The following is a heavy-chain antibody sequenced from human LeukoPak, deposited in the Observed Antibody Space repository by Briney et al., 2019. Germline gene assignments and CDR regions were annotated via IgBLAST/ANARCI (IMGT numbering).Heavy chain of an antibody. CDR1: GGSISSGNYY. Sequence: SETLSLTCTVSGGSISSGNYYWSWIRQPAGKGLEWIGRIYTSGSTNYNPSLKSRVTISVDTSKNQFSLKLSSVTAADTAVYYCARVRHYDFWSGPSPYYYYYMDVWGKGTTVTVSS. CDR2: IYTSGST. V-gene: IGHV4-61*02. D-gene: IGHD3-3*01. J-gene: IGHJ6*03. CDR3: ARVRHYDFWSGPSPYYYYYMDV.